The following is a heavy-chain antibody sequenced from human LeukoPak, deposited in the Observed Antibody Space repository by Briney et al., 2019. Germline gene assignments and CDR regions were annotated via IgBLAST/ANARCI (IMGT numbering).Heavy chain of an antibody. D-gene: IGHD6-19*01. CDR3: ARGHSSGWYYFDS. J-gene: IGHJ4*02. Sequence: GGSLRLSCAGSGFTFGIYAMTWVRQAPGRGLEWVSTMSGSGGTTHFADSVKGRFTISRDNSGSTLYLQMNSLRAEDTAVYWCARGHSSGWYYFDSWGQGTLVTVSS. V-gene: IGHV3-23*01. CDR2: MSGSGGTT. CDR1: GFTFGIYA.